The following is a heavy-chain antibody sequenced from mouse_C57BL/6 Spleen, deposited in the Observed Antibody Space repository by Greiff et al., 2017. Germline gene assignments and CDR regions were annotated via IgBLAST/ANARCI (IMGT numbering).Heavy chain of an antibody. V-gene: IGHV1-64*01. CDR1: GYTFTSYW. D-gene: IGHD1-1*01. J-gene: IGHJ2*01. Sequence: QVQLQQPGAELVKPGASVKLSCKASGYTFTSYWMHWVQQRPGQGLEWIGMIHPNSGSTNYYEKVKSKATLTVDKASSTAYMQLRSLTSEDSAVYYCARSSPYYGSSYCYWGQGTTLTVSS. CDR2: IHPNSGST. CDR3: ARSSPYYGSSYCY.